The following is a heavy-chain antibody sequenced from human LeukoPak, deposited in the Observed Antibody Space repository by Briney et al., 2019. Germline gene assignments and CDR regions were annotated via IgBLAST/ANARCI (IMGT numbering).Heavy chain of an antibody. CDR3: ARDRYYYDSSGYYQLDY. CDR2: IYHSGST. V-gene: IGHV4-38-2*02. D-gene: IGHD3-22*01. CDR1: GYSISSGYY. J-gene: IGHJ4*02. Sequence: SETLSLTCTVSGYSISSGYYWGWIRQPPGKGLEWIGSIYHSGSTYYNPSLKSRVTISVDTSKNQLSLKLSSVTAADTAVYYCARDRYYYDSSGYYQLDYWGQGTLVTVSS.